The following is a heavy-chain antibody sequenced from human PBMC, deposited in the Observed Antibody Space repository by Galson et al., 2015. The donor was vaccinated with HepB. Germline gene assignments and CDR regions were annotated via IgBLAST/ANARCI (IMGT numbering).Heavy chain of an antibody. Sequence: SLRLSCAASGFTFSGSAMHWVRQASGKGLEWVGRIRSEANSYATAYAASVKGRFTISRDDSKNTAYLQMNSLKTEDTAVYYCTSRPWATVTSGIVYYYYYMDVWGKGTTVTVSS. J-gene: IGHJ6*03. CDR2: IRSEANSYAT. D-gene: IGHD4-17*01. CDR1: GFTFSGSA. CDR3: TSRPWATVTSGIVYYYYYMDV. V-gene: IGHV3-73*01.